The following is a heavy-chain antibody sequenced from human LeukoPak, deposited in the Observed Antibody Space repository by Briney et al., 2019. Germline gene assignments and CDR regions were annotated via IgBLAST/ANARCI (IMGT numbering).Heavy chain of an antibody. V-gene: IGHV4-59*05. Sequence: GSLRLSCAASGFTVSSNYMSWVRQAPGKGLEWIGTIYYSGSTYYNPSLKSRVTISVYTSKNQFSLKLSSVTAADTAVYYCARVPGGALNWFDPWGQGTLVTVSS. J-gene: IGHJ5*02. D-gene: IGHD1-1*01. CDR2: IYYSGST. CDR1: GFTVSSNY. CDR3: ARVPGGALNWFDP.